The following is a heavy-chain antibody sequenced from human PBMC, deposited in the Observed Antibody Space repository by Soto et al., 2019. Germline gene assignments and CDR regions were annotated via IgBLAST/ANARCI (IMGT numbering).Heavy chain of an antibody. CDR2: IYYIGST. V-gene: IGHV4-31*03. Sequence: SATQSLTCPVSGGSISSGGYYWRWIRQHPGKGLEWIGYIYYIGSTYYNPSLKSRVTISVDTSKNQFSLKLSSVTAADTAVYYCASLGRKYAFDIWGQGTMVTVS. J-gene: IGHJ3*02. CDR1: GGSISSGGYY. CDR3: ASLGRKYAFDI.